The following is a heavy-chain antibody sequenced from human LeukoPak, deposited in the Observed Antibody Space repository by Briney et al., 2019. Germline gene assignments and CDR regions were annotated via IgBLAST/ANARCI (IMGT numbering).Heavy chain of an antibody. CDR1: GFTFSSYS. Sequence: GGSLRLSCAASGFTFSSYSMNWVRQAPGKGLEWVSSISSSSSYIYYADSVKGRFTISRDNAKNSLYLQMNSLRAEDTAVYYCARDLEGRYCSSTSCYFSDAFDIWGQGTMVTVSS. V-gene: IGHV3-21*01. J-gene: IGHJ3*02. CDR3: ARDLEGRYCSSTSCYFSDAFDI. D-gene: IGHD2-2*01. CDR2: ISSSSSYI.